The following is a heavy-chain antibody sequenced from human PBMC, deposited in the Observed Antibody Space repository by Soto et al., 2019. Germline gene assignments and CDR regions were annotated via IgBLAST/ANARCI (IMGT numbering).Heavy chain of an antibody. V-gene: IGHV1-18*01. CDR2: ISAYNGNT. D-gene: IGHD5-12*01. J-gene: IGHJ4*02. CDR3: ARGVSGDDPGVDY. Sequence: QVQLVQSGAEVKKPGASVKVSCKASGYTFTSYGISWVRQAPGQGLEWMGWISAYNGNTNYAQKLQGRVTMTTDTXTSKGYMELRSRRSDDTAVYYFARGVSGDDPGVDYWGQGTLVTVSS. CDR1: GYTFTSYG.